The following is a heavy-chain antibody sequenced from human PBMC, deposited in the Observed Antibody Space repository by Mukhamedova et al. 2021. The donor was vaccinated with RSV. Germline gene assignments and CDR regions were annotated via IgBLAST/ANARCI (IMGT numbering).Heavy chain of an antibody. V-gene: IGHV3-43*01. J-gene: IGHJ4*01. Sequence: GKGLECLSLISWDGDTTDYAESVRGRFTISRDNTKASLYLDMNSLGTEDSAMYFCAKDVVGGYVGNDFDSWGHGTPVTVS. CDR3: AKDVVGGYVGNDFDS. D-gene: IGHD1-26*01. CDR2: ISWDGDTT.